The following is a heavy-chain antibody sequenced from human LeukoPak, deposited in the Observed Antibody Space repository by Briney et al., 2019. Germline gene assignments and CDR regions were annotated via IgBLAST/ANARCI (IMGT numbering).Heavy chain of an antibody. Sequence: GGSLRLSCAASGFTVSSNYMSWVRQAPGKGLEWVSVIYSGGSTYYADSVKGRFTSSRDNSKNTLYLEMNSLRVEETAVYYCVKGSGGSRPYYFDYWGQGTLVTVSS. V-gene: IGHV3-53*01. CDR2: IYSGGST. D-gene: IGHD6-6*01. CDR1: GFTVSSNY. CDR3: VKGSGGSRPYYFDY. J-gene: IGHJ4*02.